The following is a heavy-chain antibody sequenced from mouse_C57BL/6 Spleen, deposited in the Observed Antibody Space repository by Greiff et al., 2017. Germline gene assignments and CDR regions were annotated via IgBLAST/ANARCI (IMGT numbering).Heavy chain of an antibody. V-gene: IGHV5-9*01. Sequence: EVKLMESGGGLVKPGGSLKLSCAASGFTFSSYTMSWVRQTPEKRLEWVATISGGGGNTYYPDSVKGRFTISRDNAKNTLYLQMSSLRSEDTALYYCARAYGSSLYYFDYWGQGTTLTVSS. CDR3: ARAYGSSLYYFDY. CDR1: GFTFSSYT. J-gene: IGHJ2*01. CDR2: ISGGGGNT. D-gene: IGHD1-1*01.